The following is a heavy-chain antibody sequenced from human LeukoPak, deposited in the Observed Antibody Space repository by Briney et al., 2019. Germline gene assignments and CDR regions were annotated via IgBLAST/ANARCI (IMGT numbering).Heavy chain of an antibody. CDR2: INHSGST. V-gene: IGHV4-34*01. J-gene: IGHJ6*03. CDR3: ARRGRLAIFGVVKDYYMDV. Sequence: SETLSLTCAVYGGSFSGYYWSWIRQPPGKGLEWIGEINHSGSTNYNPSLKSRVTISVDTSKNQFSLKLSSVTAADTAVYYCARRGRLAIFGVVKDYYMDVWGKGTTVTVSS. D-gene: IGHD3-3*01. CDR1: GGSFSGYY.